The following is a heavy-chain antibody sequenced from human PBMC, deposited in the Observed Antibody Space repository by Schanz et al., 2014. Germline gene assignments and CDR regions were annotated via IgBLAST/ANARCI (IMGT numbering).Heavy chain of an antibody. CDR2: INQSGTT. CDR3: ALREKPYGPFAS. J-gene: IGHJ4*02. D-gene: IGHD3-10*01. V-gene: IGHV4-59*04. CDR1: GGSIRSYF. Sequence: QVQLQESGPGLLKPSETLSLTCTVSGGSIRSYFWSWIRQPPGKGLEWIGEINQSGTTNYNPSLKSRVTMSVDTSKNQISLKLRSVTAADTAVYYCALREKPYGPFASWGQGALVTVSS.